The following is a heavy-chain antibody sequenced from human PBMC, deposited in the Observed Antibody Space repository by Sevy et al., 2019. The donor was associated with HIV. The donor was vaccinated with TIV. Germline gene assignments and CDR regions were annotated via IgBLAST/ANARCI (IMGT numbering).Heavy chain of an antibody. Sequence: SETLSLTCTLSGGSINTIAYYWGWVRQPPGKGLEWIGSISYSGSSYYNPSLKSRVTISVDTSKNQFSLNLSSVTAADTGTAADTAIYYCVRHLFHDFAWGSHRYRDAFDLWGQGTLVTVSS. CDR1: GGSINTIAYY. CDR3: TAIYYCVRHLFHDFAWGSHRYRDAFDL. D-gene: IGHD3-16*02. V-gene: IGHV4-39*01. CDR2: ISYSGSS. J-gene: IGHJ3*01.